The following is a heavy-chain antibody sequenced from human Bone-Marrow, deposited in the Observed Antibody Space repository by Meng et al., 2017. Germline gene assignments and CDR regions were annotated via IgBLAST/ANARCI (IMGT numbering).Heavy chain of an antibody. V-gene: IGHV4-59*08. D-gene: IGHD5-18*01. CDR2: VYYSGST. Sequence: QVQLQESGPGLVKPSETLSLTCTVSGGSMSDYYWNWIRQPPGKRLEWIGSVYYSGSTTYNPSLESRVTISVDTSKNQFSLKLSSVTAADTAIYYCARQGDTAMATFDYWGQGTLVTVSS. J-gene: IGHJ4*02. CDR1: GGSMSDYY. CDR3: ARQGDTAMATFDY.